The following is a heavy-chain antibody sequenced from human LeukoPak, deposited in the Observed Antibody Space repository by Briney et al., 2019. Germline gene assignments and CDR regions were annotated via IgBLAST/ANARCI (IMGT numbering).Heavy chain of an antibody. D-gene: IGHD2-2*01. CDR2: IDPCDSYT. CDR1: GYSFTSYW. CDR3: ARFRPRGYCSSTSCYYFDP. V-gene: IGHV5-10-1*01. J-gene: IGHJ5*02. Sequence: GESLKISCKGSGYSFTSYWISWVRQMPGKGLEWMGRIDPCDSYTNYSPSSQGHVTISADKSISTAYLQWSSLKASDTAMYYCARFRPRGYCSSTSCYYFDPWGQGTLVTVSS.